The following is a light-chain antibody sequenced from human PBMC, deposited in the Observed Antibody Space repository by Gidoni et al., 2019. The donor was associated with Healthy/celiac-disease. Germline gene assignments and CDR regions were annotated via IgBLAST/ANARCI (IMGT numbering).Light chain of an antibody. Sequence: EIVLTQSPGTLSLSPGERATLSFRASQSFSSSYLAWYQQEPGQAPRLLIYCASSRATGLPGKFNGSGSGTDFTLTISRLEPEDFAVYYCQQYGSSRTFGQGTKLEIK. CDR1: QSFSSSY. CDR2: CAS. V-gene: IGKV3-20*01. J-gene: IGKJ2*02. CDR3: QQYGSSRT.